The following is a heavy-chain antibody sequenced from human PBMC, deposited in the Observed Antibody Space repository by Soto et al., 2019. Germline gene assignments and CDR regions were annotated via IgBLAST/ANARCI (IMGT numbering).Heavy chain of an antibody. CDR2: ISYDGSNK. CDR1: GFTFSSYG. J-gene: IGHJ6*02. Sequence: AGGSLRLSCAASGFTFSSYGMHWVRQAPGKGLEWVAVISYDGSNKYYADSVKGRFTISRDNSKNTLYLQMNSLRAEDTAVYYCAKDLISGLYYYYGMDVWGQGTTVTVSS. V-gene: IGHV3-30*18. CDR3: AKDLISGLYYYYGMDV. D-gene: IGHD1-20*01.